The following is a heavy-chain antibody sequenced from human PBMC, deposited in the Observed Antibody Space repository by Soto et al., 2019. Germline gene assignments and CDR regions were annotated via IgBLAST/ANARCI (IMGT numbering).Heavy chain of an antibody. V-gene: IGHV3-23*01. D-gene: IGHD3-10*01. CDR2: ISGSGDRT. J-gene: IGHJ5*01. CDR3: AKDYGVRGIMTNLFDS. Sequence: EVQLLESGGGLVQPGGSLRISCTASGFTFDNYAMAWVRQAPGKGLEWVAGISGSGDRTNYVDSVKGRSTISRDNSKNRLYLQMKSLRAEDTALYYCAKDYGVRGIMTNLFDSWGQGTLVAVSS. CDR1: GFTFDNYA.